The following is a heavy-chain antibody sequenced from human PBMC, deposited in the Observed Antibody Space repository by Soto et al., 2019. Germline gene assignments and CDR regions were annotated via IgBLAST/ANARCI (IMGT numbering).Heavy chain of an antibody. CDR2: IFHPGST. CDR1: GGSVSSADYY. Sequence: QVQLQESGPGLVKPSETLSLTCTVSGGSVSSADYYWTWIRQSPVKGLEWIGHIFHPGSTNYNPSLKSRTDISLDTSKNQFSLTLTFVTAADTAVYYCARDRRGLQWGPREWFDPWGQGTLVTVSS. J-gene: IGHJ5*02. V-gene: IGHV4-61*08. CDR3: ARDRRGLQWGPREWFDP. D-gene: IGHD6-19*01.